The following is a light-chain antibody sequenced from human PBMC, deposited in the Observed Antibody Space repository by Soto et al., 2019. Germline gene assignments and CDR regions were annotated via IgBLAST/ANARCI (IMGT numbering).Light chain of an antibody. CDR2: KAS. CDR1: QSIGNW. V-gene: IGKV1-5*03. J-gene: IGKJ2*01. Sequence: DTQMTQSPSTLSASVGDRVTITCRASQSIGNWLAWYQQKPGKAPKLLIYKASSLESGVPFRFSGSGSGTEFTLTISSLQPDDFATYYCQQYNSSVGQGTKVDIK. CDR3: QQYNSS.